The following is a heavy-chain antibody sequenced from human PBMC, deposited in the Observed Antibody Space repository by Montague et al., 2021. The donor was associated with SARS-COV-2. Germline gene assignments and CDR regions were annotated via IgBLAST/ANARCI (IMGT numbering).Heavy chain of an antibody. Sequence: SLRVSCAASGFNSGDYQMTWVRQAPGKGLQWVANINQDETAKTYVDSVKGRFTISRDNAKNSLILQMNSLKDEDTAVYYCARSPRGSGTGWLDYWGQGTLVTVSS. V-gene: IGHV3-7*01. D-gene: IGHD3/OR15-3a*01. CDR3: ARSPRGSGTGWLDY. CDR2: INQDETAK. J-gene: IGHJ4*02. CDR1: GFNSGDYQ.